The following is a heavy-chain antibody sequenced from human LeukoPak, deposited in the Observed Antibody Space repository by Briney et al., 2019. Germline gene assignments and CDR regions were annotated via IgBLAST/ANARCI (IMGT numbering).Heavy chain of an antibody. Sequence: PGGSLRLSCAASGFTFSSYWMNWARQAPGTGLEWVASINHNGNVNYYVDSVKGRFTISRDNAKNSLYLQMSNLRDEDTAVYFCARGGGLDVWGQGATVTVSS. J-gene: IGHJ6*02. CDR1: GFTFSSYW. V-gene: IGHV3-7*03. D-gene: IGHD3-16*01. CDR3: ARGGGLDV. CDR2: INHNGNVN.